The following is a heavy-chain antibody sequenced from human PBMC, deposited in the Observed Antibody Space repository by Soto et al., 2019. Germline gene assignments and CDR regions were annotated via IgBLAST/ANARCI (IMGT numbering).Heavy chain of an antibody. D-gene: IGHD2-15*01. CDR3: ARHGGDCSGGSCYPLPFDY. CDR2: IYYSGST. Sequence: SETLSLTCTVSGVSISSYCWSWIRQPPGKGLEWIGYIYYSGSTKYNPSLKSRVTISVDTSKNQFSLKLSSVTAADTAVYYCARHGGDCSGGSCYPLPFDYWGQGTLVTVSS. V-gene: IGHV4-59*08. J-gene: IGHJ4*02. CDR1: GVSISSYC.